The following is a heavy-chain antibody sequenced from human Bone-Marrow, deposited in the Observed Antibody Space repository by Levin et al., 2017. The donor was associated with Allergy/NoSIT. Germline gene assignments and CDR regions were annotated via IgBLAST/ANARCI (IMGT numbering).Heavy chain of an antibody. Sequence: KPSETLSLTCSVSGGSISSTTHSWAWIRQPPGKGLEWIGSIYYNGATHYNPSLKSRVTIFVDTSKNQCSLKLRSVTAADTAVYYCAREQSSDSENDEGYFDYWGRGTLVSVYS. J-gene: IGHJ4*02. D-gene: IGHD3-10*01. CDR2: IYYNGAT. CDR3: AREQSSDSENDEGYFDY. CDR1: GGSISSTTHS. V-gene: IGHV4-39*07.